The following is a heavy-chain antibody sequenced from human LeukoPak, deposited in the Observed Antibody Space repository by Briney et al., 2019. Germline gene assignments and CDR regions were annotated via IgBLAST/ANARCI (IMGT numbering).Heavy chain of an antibody. V-gene: IGHV3-7*01. CDR2: IKQDGSEK. Sequence: GGSLRLSCAASGFTFSSYWMSWVRQAPGKGLGWVANIKQDGSEKHYVDSVKGRFTISRDNAKNSLYLQMNSLRAEDTAVYYCARDRFYFWSGYYDYWGQGTLVTVSS. J-gene: IGHJ4*02. CDR1: GFTFSSYW. D-gene: IGHD3-3*01. CDR3: ARDRFYFWSGYYDY.